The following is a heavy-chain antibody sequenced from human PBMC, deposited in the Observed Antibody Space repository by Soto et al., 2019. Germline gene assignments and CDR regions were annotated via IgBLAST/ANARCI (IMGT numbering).Heavy chain of an antibody. CDR3: ARVPYYYGSGSYPRSSKVSPYQKIDYYYYGMDV. CDR1: GYTFTSYP. Sequence: ASVKLSCKASGYTFTSYPRHCVLQAPGQRLEWMGWINAGNGNTKYSQKFQGRVTITRDTSASTAYMELSSLRSEDTAVYYCARVPYYYGSGSYPRSSKVSPYQKIDYYYYGMDVWGQGTTVTVSS. CDR2: INAGNGNT. V-gene: IGHV1-3*01. J-gene: IGHJ6*01. D-gene: IGHD3-10*01.